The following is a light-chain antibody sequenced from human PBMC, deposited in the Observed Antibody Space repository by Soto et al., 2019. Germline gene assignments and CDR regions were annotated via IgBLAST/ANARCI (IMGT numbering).Light chain of an antibody. J-gene: IGLJ1*01. V-gene: IGLV2-8*01. CDR2: EVS. CDR3: SAYAGSPYPYV. CDR1: SFDVGGYNC. Sequence: SALTQPPSASGSPGQSVTISCTGTSFDVGGYNCVSWYQQHPGKAPQVLMYEVSKRPSGVPDRFSGSKSGNTASLTVSGLQAEDDADYYCSAYAGSPYPYVFGSGTKVTVL.